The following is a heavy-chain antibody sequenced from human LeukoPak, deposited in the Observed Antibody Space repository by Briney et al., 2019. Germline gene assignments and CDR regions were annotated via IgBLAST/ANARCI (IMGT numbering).Heavy chain of an antibody. CDR1: GGSISSDNYY. V-gene: IGHV4-61*01. D-gene: IGHD1-26*01. CDR3: ARYRNIVGATFRYFDL. J-gene: IGHJ2*01. CDR2: IYYSGST. Sequence: SETLSLTCTVSGGSISSDNYYWSWIRQPPGKGLEWIGYIYYSGSTNYNPSLKSRVTISVDTSKNQFSLKLSSVTAADTAVYYCARYRNIVGATFRYFDLWGRGTLVTVSS.